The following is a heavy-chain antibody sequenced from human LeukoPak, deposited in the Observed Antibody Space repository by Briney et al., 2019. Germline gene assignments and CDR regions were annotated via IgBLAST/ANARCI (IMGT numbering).Heavy chain of an antibody. CDR2: IKQDGSET. V-gene: IGHV3-7*01. CDR1: GFNINTYW. CDR3: GRPRRQDTPYHCMDV. J-gene: IGHJ6*03. D-gene: IGHD5-24*01. Sequence: GGSLRLSCEVSGFNINTYWISWVRQAPGKGLEWVANIKQDGSETHYVDSVKGRFTSSRDNAKNSVYLQMNSLRAEDTAVYYCGRPRRQDTPYHCMDVWGKGTTVTVSS.